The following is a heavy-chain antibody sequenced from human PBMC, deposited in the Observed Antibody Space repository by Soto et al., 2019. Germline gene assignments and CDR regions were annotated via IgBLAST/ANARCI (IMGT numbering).Heavy chain of an antibody. J-gene: IGHJ4*02. D-gene: IGHD5-12*01. Sequence: SETLSLTYTVSGGSISSYYWSWIRQPPGKGLEWIGYIYYSGSTNYNPSLKSRVTISVDTSKNQFSLKLSSVTAADTPVYYCARDQGSYSVYDYWGQETLVTVSS. CDR1: GGSISSYY. CDR2: IYYSGST. CDR3: ARDQGSYSVYDY. V-gene: IGHV4-59*01.